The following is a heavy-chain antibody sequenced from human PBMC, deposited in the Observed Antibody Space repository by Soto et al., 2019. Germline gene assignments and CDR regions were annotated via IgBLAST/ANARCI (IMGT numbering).Heavy chain of an antibody. Sequence: PLQTLSLTCAVSGVSITSVNWLRWVRQPPGKGLEWIGEIFHSGITNHNPSLKSRVTILVDKFNNQVSLNLNSVTAADTAVYYCARSPGYYFFDSWGPGTLVTVSS. CDR2: IFHSGIT. CDR3: ARSPGYYFFDS. D-gene: IGHD1-26*01. CDR1: GVSITSVNW. V-gene: IGHV4-4*02. J-gene: IGHJ4*02.